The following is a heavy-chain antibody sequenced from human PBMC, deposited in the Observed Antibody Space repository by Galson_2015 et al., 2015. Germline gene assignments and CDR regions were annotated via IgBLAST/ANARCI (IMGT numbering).Heavy chain of an antibody. CDR1: GYTFTNYA. CDR2: INAGDGNT. J-gene: IGHJ6*03. CDR3: ARGIWSASRVSYYMDV. V-gene: IGHV1-3*01. Sequence: SVKVSCKASGYTFTNYATHWVRQAPGQKLEWMGWINAGDGNTKYSQQSQDRVTITRDTPASTAYLEVSGLRSEDTAVYYCARGIWSASRVSYYMDVWGKGTTVTVSS. D-gene: IGHD3-3*01.